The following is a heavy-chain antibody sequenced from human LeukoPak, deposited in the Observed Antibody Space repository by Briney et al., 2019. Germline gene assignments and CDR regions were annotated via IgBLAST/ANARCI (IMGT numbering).Heavy chain of an antibody. CDR1: GGSISSSSYY. J-gene: IGHJ6*03. V-gene: IGHV4-39*07. CDR3: ARDFSSSSTVYYYYYMDV. CDR2: IYYSGST. Sequence: SETLSLTCTVSGGSISSSSYYWGWIRQPPGKGLEWIGSIYYSGSTYYNPSLKSRVTISVDTSKNQFSLKLSSVTAADTAIYYCARDFSSSSTVYYYYYMDVWGKGTTVTVSS. D-gene: IGHD6-6*01.